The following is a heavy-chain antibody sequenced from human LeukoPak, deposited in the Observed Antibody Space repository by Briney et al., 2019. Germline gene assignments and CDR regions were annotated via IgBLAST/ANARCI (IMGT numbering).Heavy chain of an antibody. Sequence: SETLSLTCTVYGGSFTGYYWSWIRQPPGKGLEWIGEINHNGNTNYNPSLKSRVTISVDTSKNQFSLKLNSVTAADTAVYYCARVRGRPYNFDYWGQGTLVTVSS. D-gene: IGHD4-11*01. J-gene: IGHJ4*02. V-gene: IGHV4-34*01. CDR3: ARVRGRPYNFDY. CDR1: GGSFTGYY. CDR2: INHNGNT.